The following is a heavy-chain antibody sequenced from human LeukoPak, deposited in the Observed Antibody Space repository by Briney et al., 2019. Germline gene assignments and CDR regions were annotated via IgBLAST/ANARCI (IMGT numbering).Heavy chain of an antibody. D-gene: IGHD3-22*01. J-gene: IGHJ4*02. CDR1: GFTFSSHS. CDR3: AKDFKWGYYYDSSGYDGQFFDY. CDR2: ISGSGGST. Sequence: PGGSLRLSCAASGFTFSSHSMSWVRQAPGKGLEWVSAISGSGGSTYYADSVKGRFTISRDNSKNTLYLQMNSLRAEDTAVYYCAKDFKWGYYYDSSGYDGQFFDYWGQGTLVTVSS. V-gene: IGHV3-23*01.